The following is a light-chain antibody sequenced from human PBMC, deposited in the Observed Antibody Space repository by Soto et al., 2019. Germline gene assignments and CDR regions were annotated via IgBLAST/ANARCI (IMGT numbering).Light chain of an antibody. J-gene: IGKJ4*01. V-gene: IGKV3-20*01. CDR2: GAS. CDR1: QSVSRNY. Sequence: EIVLTQSPGTLSLSPGGRATLSCRASQSVSRNYVAWYQQKPGQAPRLLIYGASSRASGIPDRFSGSGSGADFTLSITRLEPEDFALYYCQQYGSTPLTFGGGTKVDI. CDR3: QQYGSTPLT.